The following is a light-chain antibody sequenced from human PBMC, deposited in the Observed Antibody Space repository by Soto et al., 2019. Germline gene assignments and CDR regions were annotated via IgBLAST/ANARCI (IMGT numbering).Light chain of an antibody. Sequence: EIVMTQSPATLSVSPGEKATLSCRASQTVSNNLAWYQQKPGQAPRLLIYFASTMATGIPASFIGSGSGTEFTLTISSLHSEDFAVYYCHQYNQWPLTFGGGTKAETK. CDR2: FAS. V-gene: IGKV3-15*01. CDR3: HQYNQWPLT. J-gene: IGKJ4*01. CDR1: QTVSNN.